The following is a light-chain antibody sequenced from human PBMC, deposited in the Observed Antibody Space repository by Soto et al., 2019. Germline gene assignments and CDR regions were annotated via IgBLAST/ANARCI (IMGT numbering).Light chain of an antibody. CDR1: QSISSW. CDR2: AAS. Sequence: DLQMPPSPSTLSSSVGDRVPITCRASQSISSWLAWYKQKPGKAPKLLIYAASTLESGVPSRFSGSGSGTEFTITISSLHAEDFENYYCQQLRMYPSTCGRGTTGDIK. CDR3: QQLRMYPST. J-gene: IGKJ4*01. V-gene: IGKV1-5*01.